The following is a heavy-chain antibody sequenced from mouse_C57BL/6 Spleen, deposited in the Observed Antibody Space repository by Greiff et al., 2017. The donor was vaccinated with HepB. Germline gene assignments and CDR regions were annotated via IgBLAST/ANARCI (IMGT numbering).Heavy chain of an antibody. D-gene: IGHD2-4*01. CDR1: GYTFTDYY. J-gene: IGHJ1*03. CDR3: AREDYDGYWYFDV. V-gene: IGHV1-26*01. Sequence: VQLQQSGPELVKPGASVKISCKASGYTFTDYYMNWVKQSHGKSLEWIGDINPNNGGTSYNQKFKGKATLTVDKSSSTAYMELRSLTSEDSAVYYCAREDYDGYWYFDVWGTGTTVTVSS. CDR2: INPNNGGT.